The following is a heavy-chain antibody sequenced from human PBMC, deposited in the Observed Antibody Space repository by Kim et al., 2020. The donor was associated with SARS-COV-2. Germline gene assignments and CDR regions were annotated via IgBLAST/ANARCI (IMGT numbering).Heavy chain of an antibody. CDR1: GFTFSDYY. V-gene: IGHV3-11*01. CDR3: ARDRPYYYDSSGYYPI. CDR2: ISSSGSTI. D-gene: IGHD3-22*01. Sequence: GGSLRLSCSASGFTFSDYYMSWIRQAPGKGLEWVSYISSSGSTIYYADSVKGRFTISRDNAKNSLYLQMNSLRAEDTAVYYCARDRPYYYDSSGYYPIWGQGKMVTVSS. J-gene: IGHJ3*02.